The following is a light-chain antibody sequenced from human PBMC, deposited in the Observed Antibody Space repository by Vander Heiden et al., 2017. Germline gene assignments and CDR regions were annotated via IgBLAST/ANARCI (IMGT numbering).Light chain of an antibody. CDR1: QTIGSSS. CDR3: QHYGSSRRT. J-gene: IGKJ2*01. Sequence: EFVLTQSPGTLSLSPGERDTLSCRASQTIGSSSLSWYQQKPGEAPRLLIFGASRRATGIPDRFSVSGSGTDFTLSIRSLEPEDFAVYYCQHYGSSRRTFGQGTKLQIK. V-gene: IGKV3-20*01. CDR2: GAS.